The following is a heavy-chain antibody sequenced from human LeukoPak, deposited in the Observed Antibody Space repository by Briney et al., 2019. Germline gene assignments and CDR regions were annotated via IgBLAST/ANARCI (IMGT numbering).Heavy chain of an antibody. J-gene: IGHJ3*02. V-gene: IGHV1-2*02. CDR3: ARGLHPNTIFGVVKDAFDI. Sequence: GASVKVPCKASGYTFTGYYMHWVRQAPGQGLEWMGWINPNSGGTNYAQKFQGRVTMTRDTSISTAYMELSRLRSDDTAVYYCARGLHPNTIFGVVKDAFDIWGQGTMVTVSS. CDR1: GYTFTGYY. CDR2: INPNSGGT. D-gene: IGHD3-3*01.